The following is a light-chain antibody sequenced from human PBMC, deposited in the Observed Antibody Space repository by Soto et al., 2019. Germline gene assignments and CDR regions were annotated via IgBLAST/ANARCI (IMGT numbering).Light chain of an antibody. CDR2: RAS. Sequence: DIQMTQSPSTLSASVGDRVTITCRASRNIGSWLAWYQQKAGKAPNLLIYRASILETAVPSRFTGSASGTEFTLTISSLQPDDFATYYCQQHSNYPITFGGGTKVDIK. CDR1: RNIGSW. CDR3: QQHSNYPIT. V-gene: IGKV1-5*03. J-gene: IGKJ4*01.